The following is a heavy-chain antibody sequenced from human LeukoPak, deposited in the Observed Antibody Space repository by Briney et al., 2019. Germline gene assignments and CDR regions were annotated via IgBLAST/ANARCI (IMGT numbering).Heavy chain of an antibody. CDR2: ISGSGGST. D-gene: IGHD3-10*01. J-gene: IGHJ6*03. Sequence: GGSLRLSCAASGFTFSSYAMSWVRQAPGKGLEWVSAISGSGGSTYYADSVKGRFTISRDNSKNTLYLQMNSLRAEDTAVYYCAKGESTPPQVWFGELLSYYYMDVWGKGTTVTVSS. CDR1: GFTFSSYA. V-gene: IGHV3-23*01. CDR3: AKGESTPPQVWFGELLSYYYMDV.